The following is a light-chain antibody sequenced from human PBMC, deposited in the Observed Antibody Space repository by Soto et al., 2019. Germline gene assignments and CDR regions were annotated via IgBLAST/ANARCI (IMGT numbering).Light chain of an antibody. CDR2: AAS. V-gene: IGKV1-39*01. J-gene: IGKJ1*01. CDR1: QSINSY. CDR3: QQTYSNPPWT. Sequence: DIHMTQSPSSLSASVGDRVTITCRASQSINSYVNWYQQKPGKAPKLLIYAASSLQSGVPSRFSGSESGTDFTLTISSLQPEDFATYYCQQTYSNPPWTFGQGTKVDIK.